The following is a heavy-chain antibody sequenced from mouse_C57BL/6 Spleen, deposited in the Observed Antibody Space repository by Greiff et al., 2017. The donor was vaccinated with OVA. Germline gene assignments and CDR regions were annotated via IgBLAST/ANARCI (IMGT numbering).Heavy chain of an antibody. D-gene: IGHD2-14*01. Sequence: VQLQQSGPELVKPGASVKISCKASGYAFSSSWMNWVKQRPGKGLEWIGRIYPGDGDTNYNGKFKGKATLTADKSSSTAYMQLSSLTSEDSAVYFCARSGLGDAMDYWGQGTSVTVSS. CDR2: IYPGDGDT. CDR3: ARSGLGDAMDY. CDR1: GYAFSSSW. V-gene: IGHV1-82*01. J-gene: IGHJ4*01.